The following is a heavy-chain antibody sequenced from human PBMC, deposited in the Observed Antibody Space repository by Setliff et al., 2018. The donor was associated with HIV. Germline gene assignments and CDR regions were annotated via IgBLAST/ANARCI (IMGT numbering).Heavy chain of an antibody. CDR1: GGSFSAYH. D-gene: IGHD1-26*01. CDR3: ARGFGSYYRIESGQYFDY. V-gene: IGHV4-34*01. CDR2: INHSGST. J-gene: IGHJ4*01. Sequence: PSETLSLTCAVYGGSFSAYHWSWIRQTPGKGLEWLGEINHSGSTAYNLALESRVSISLDTSKNQFSLKLSSMTAADTAVYYCARGFGSYYRIESGQYFDYWGHGTLVTVLL.